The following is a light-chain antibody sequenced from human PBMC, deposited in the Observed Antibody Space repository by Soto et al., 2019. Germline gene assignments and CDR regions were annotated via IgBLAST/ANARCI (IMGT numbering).Light chain of an antibody. V-gene: IGLV2-11*01. CDR1: SSDVGGYSY. J-gene: IGLJ1*01. CDR2: DVS. Sequence: QLVLTQPRSVSGSPGQSVTISCTGTSSDVGGYSYVSWYQHHPGKAPKLMIYDVSKRPSGVPDRFSGSKSGNTASLTISGLQAEDEADYYCCSYAGSYTYVFGTGTKLTVL. CDR3: CSYAGSYTYV.